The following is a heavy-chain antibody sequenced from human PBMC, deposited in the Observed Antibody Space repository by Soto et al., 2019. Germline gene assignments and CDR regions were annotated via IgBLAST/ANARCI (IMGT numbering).Heavy chain of an antibody. CDR2: IRSKAYGGAI. Sequence: EVQLEESGGGLVQPGRSLRLSCTGSGFTFGDYAMSWFRQAPGKGLEWVGVIRSKAYGGAIEYAASVKGRFTISRDYSKSIAYLQMNSLKTEDTAVYYCVRRRYLDYWGQGTLVTVSS. CDR3: VRRRYLDY. CDR1: GFTFGDYA. V-gene: IGHV3-49*03. J-gene: IGHJ4*02.